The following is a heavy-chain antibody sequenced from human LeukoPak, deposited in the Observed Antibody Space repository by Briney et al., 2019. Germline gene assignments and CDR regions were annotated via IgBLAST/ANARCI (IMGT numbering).Heavy chain of an antibody. V-gene: IGHV3-21*01. Sequence: GGSLRLSCAASGFTFSSYSMNWVRKAPGKGLEWVSSISSSSSYIYYADSVKGRFTISRDNAKNSLYLQMNSLRAEDTAVYYCARELDGYDSYAFDIWGQGTMVTVSS. CDR1: GFTFSSYS. D-gene: IGHD5-12*01. CDR2: ISSSSSYI. CDR3: ARELDGYDSYAFDI. J-gene: IGHJ3*02.